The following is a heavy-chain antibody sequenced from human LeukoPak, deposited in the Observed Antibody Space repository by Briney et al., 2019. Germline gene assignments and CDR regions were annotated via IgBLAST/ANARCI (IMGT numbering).Heavy chain of an antibody. CDR1: GGSISSYY. V-gene: IGHV4-59*01. CDR2: IYYSGST. Sequence: PSETPSLTCTVSGGSISSYYWSWIRQPPGKGLGWIGYIYYSGSTNYNPSLKSRVTISVDTSKNQFSLKLSSVTAADTAVYYCARVVYCSSTSCYWALDVWGQGTTVTVSS. J-gene: IGHJ6*02. D-gene: IGHD2-2*01. CDR3: ARVVYCSSTSCYWALDV.